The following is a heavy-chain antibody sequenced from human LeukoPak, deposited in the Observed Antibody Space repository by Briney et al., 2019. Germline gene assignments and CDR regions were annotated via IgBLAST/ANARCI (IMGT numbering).Heavy chain of an antibody. V-gene: IGHV3-23*01. CDR3: ARGGKIAVVGTRSPQYFHH. CDR1: GFTFTNYA. Sequence: GGSLRLSCAASGFTFTNYAMSWVRQAPGKGLEWVSAISGSGGSTYYADSVKGRFTISRDNSKNTLYLQMNSLRPEDTAVYYCARGGKIAVVGTRSPQYFHHWGQGTLVTVSS. CDR2: ISGSGGST. D-gene: IGHD6-19*01. J-gene: IGHJ1*01.